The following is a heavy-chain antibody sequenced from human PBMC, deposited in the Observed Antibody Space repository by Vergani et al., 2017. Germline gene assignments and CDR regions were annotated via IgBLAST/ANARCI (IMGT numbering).Heavy chain of an antibody. CDR1: GYTFSNYY. CDR2: INPSGGHT. D-gene: IGHD2-2*01. J-gene: IGHJ6*02. CDR3: ARDSPPDIVVVPAAPYYYYGMDV. V-gene: IGHV1-46*01. Sequence: QVQVVQSGAEVKKSGASVKVSCKTSGYTFSNYYMHWVRQAPGQGLEWMGIINPSGGHTNYAQKFQGRVTITADESTSTAYMELSSLISEDTAGYYCARDSPPDIVVVPAAPYYYYGMDVWGQGTTVTVSS.